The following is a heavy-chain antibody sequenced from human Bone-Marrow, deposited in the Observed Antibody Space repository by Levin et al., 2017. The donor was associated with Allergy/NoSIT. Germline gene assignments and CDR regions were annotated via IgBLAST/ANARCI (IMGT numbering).Heavy chain of an antibody. Sequence: SPTLSLPCTVSGGSIRSYYWSWIRQPPGKGLEWIGYIYYSGSTNYNPSLKSRVTISVDTSKNQFSLKLSSVTAADTAVYYCARARYCSGGSCYSSIQNWFDPWGQGTLVTVSS. CDR3: ARARYCSGGSCYSSIQNWFDP. CDR2: IYYSGST. D-gene: IGHD2-15*01. CDR1: GGSIRSYY. V-gene: IGHV4-59*01. J-gene: IGHJ5*02.